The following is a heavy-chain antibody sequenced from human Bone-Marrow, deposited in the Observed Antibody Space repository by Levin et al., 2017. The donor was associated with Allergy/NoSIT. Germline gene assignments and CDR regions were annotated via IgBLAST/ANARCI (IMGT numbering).Heavy chain of an antibody. V-gene: IGHV3-11*03. CDR3: ARIKWRLTGYYIDY. CDR2: ISGSSSYT. CDR1: GFTFSDYY. J-gene: IGHJ4*02. D-gene: IGHD3-9*01. Sequence: GESLKIFCAASGFTFSDYYMSWIRQAPGQGLEWLSYISGSSSYTNNADSVKGRFTISRDNTKNSLYLQMNSLRAEDTAVYYCARIKWRLTGYYIDYWGQGTLVTVSS.